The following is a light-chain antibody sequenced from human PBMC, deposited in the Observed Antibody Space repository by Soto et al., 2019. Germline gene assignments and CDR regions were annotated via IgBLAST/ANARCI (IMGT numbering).Light chain of an antibody. CDR2: EVT. Sequence: QSALTQPPSASGSPGQSVTISCTGTSSDIGGHNFVSWYQQSPGKAPRLIIYEVTKRPSGVPDRFSGSKSGITASLTVSGLQAEDEAEYYCSSYTGTNKDVMFGGGTKL. CDR3: SSYTGTNKDVM. V-gene: IGLV2-8*01. J-gene: IGLJ3*02. CDR1: SSDIGGHNF.